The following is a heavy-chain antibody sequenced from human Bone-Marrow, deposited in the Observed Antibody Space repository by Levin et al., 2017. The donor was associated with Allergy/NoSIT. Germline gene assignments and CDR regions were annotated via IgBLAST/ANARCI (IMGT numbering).Heavy chain of an antibody. Sequence: LSLTCAASGFPFSTSGIHWVRQAPGKGLEWVAVISYDGSTKYYVDSVKGRFTISRDNSKNTLYLQLNSLRAEDTAVYYCARGYCSGTSCLQGYYYYMDVWGKGTTVTVSS. V-gene: IGHV3-30*03. J-gene: IGHJ6*03. CDR1: GFPFSTSG. D-gene: IGHD2-2*01. CDR2: ISYDGSTK. CDR3: ARGYCSGTSCLQGYYYYMDV.